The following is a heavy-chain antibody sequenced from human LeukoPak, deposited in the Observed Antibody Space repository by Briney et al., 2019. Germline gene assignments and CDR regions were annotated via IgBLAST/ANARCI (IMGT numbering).Heavy chain of an antibody. J-gene: IGHJ4*02. CDR2: INAYNGNT. CDR3: ARDPLGDSVVY. CDR1: GYTFTSYG. V-gene: IGHV1-18*01. D-gene: IGHD3-10*01. Sequence: ASVKVSCKASGYTFTSYGISWVRQAPGQGLEWVGWINAYNGNTNYAQKLQGRVTMTTDTSTSTAYMELRSLRSDDTAVYYCARDPLGDSVVYWGQGTLVTVSS.